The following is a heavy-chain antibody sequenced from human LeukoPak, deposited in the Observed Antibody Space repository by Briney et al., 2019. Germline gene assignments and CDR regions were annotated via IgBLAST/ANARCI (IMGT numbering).Heavy chain of an antibody. CDR2: INPNSGGT. CDR1: GYTFTGYY. CDR3: ARERRKGELSLVY. J-gene: IGHJ4*02. Sequence: ASVKVSCTASGYTFTGYYMHWVRQAPGQGLEWMGWINPNSGGTNYAQKFQGRFTMTRDTSISTAYMELSRLRSDDTAVYYCARERRKGELSLVYWGQGTLVTVSS. D-gene: IGHD1-26*01. V-gene: IGHV1-2*02.